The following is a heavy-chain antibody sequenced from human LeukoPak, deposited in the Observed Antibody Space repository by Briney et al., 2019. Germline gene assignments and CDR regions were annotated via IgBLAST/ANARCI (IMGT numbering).Heavy chain of an antibody. V-gene: IGHV3-7*01. J-gene: IGHJ4*02. CDR3: ARDLPMLYGDYDY. D-gene: IGHD4-17*01. CDR2: IKQDGSEK. Sequence: GGSLRLSCAASGFTFRTYSMNWVRQAPGKGLEWVANIKQDGSEKYYVDSVKGRFTISRDNAKNSLYLQMNSLRAEDTAVYYCARDLPMLYGDYDYWGQGTLVTVSS. CDR1: GFTFRTYS.